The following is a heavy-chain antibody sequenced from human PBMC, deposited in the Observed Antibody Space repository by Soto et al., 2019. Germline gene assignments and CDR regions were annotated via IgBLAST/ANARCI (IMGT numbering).Heavy chain of an antibody. CDR1: GFTFSSYA. D-gene: IGHD3-3*01. J-gene: IGHJ4*02. CDR2: ISGSGGST. V-gene: IGHV3-23*01. CDR3: AKTSDYDFWSGYPNIPFDY. Sequence: GGSLRLSCAASGFTFSSYAMSWVRQAPGKGLEWVSAISGSGGSTYYADSVKGRFTISRDNSKNTLYLQMNSLRAEDTAVYYCAKTSDYDFWSGYPNIPFDYWGQGTLVTVSS.